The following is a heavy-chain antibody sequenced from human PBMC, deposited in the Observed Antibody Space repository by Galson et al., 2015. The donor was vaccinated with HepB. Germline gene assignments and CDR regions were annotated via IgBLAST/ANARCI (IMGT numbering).Heavy chain of an antibody. J-gene: IGHJ4*02. D-gene: IGHD3-3*01. CDR1: GYTFTSYY. CDR3: ARSARGNRADYDFWSGYSPNDPSTFDY. Sequence: SVKVSCKASGYTFTSYYMHWVRQAPGQGLEWMGIINPSGGSTSYAQKFQGRVTMTRDTSTSTVYMELSSLRSEDTAVYYCARSARGNRADYDFWSGYSPNDPSTFDYWGQGTLVTVSS. V-gene: IGHV1-46*01. CDR2: INPSGGST.